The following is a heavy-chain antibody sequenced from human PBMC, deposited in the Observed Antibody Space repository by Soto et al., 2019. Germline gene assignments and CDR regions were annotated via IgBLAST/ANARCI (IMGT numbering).Heavy chain of an antibody. V-gene: IGHV2-5*01. CDR2: VYWNDER. CDR3: AHYDSSGYFSPFDS. J-gene: IGHJ4*02. Sequence: QIALQESGPTVVKPTQTLTLTCTFSGISLTTTGVGVGWIRHAPGKALEWLAMVYWNDERRYSPSLKSRLTITQDTSKNQVVLTMTYMDPVDTATYFCAHYDSSGYFSPFDSWGQGTLVTVSS. CDR1: GISLTTTGVG. D-gene: IGHD3-22*01.